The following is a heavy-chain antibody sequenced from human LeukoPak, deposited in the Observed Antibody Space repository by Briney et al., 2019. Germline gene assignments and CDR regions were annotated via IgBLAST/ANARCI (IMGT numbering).Heavy chain of an antibody. CDR2: ISSSSSYI. D-gene: IGHD1-26*01. Sequence: PGGSLRLSCAAPGFTFSSYSMNWVRQAPGKELERVSSISSSSSYIYYADSVKGRFTISRDNAKNSLYLQMNRLRAEDTAVYYCARGHGSSDAFDIWGQGTMVTVPS. CDR3: ARGHGSSDAFDI. CDR1: GFTFSSYS. J-gene: IGHJ3*02. V-gene: IGHV3-21*01.